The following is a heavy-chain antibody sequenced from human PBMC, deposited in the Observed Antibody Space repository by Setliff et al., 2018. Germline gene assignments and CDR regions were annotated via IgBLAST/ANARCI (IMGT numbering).Heavy chain of an antibody. J-gene: IGHJ4*02. D-gene: IGHD3-22*01. CDR3: ARDDSSGYLLDY. V-gene: IGHV1-2*02. CDR1: GYTFTGYY. Sequence: GASVKVSCKASGYTFTGYYMHWVRQAPGQGLEWMGWIDPNSGGTNYAQKFQGRVTMTRDTSISTAYMELSRLRSDDTAMYYCARDDSSGYLLDYWGQGTLVTVSS. CDR2: IDPNSGGT.